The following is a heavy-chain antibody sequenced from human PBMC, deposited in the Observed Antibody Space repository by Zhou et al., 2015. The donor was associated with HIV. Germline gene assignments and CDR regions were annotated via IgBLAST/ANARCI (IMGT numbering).Heavy chain of an antibody. CDR2: IIPIFGTA. Sequence: QVQLVQSGAEVKKPGSSVKVSCKASGGTFSSYAISWVRQAPGQGLEWMGGIIPIFGTANYAQKFQGRVTITADESTSTAYMELSSLRSEDTAVYYCAIMSYYYDSSGYYPRDYWGQGTLVTVSS. CDR1: GGTFSSYA. J-gene: IGHJ4*02. CDR3: AIMSYYYDSSGYYPRDY. V-gene: IGHV1-69*01. D-gene: IGHD3-22*01.